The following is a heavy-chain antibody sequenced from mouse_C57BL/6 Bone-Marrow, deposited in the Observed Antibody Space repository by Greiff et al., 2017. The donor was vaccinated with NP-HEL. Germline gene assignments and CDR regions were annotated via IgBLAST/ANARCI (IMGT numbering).Heavy chain of an antibody. CDR3: ARQYYGSSSFDY. D-gene: IGHD1-1*01. J-gene: IGHJ3*01. Sequence: QVQLQQPGAELVMPGASVKLSCKASGYTFTSYWMHWVKQRPGQGLEWIGEIDPSDSYTNYNQKFKGKSTLTVDKSSSTAYMQLSSLTSEDSAVYYCARQYYGSSSFDYWGQGTLVTVSA. V-gene: IGHV1-69*01. CDR2: IDPSDSYT. CDR1: GYTFTSYW.